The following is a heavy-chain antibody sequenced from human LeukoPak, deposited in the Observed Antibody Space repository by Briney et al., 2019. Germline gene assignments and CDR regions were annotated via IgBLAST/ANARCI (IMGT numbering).Heavy chain of an antibody. D-gene: IGHD1-26*01. Sequence: GGSLRLSCSASGFTFSGSEMNWVRQAPGKGLEWISFISTSGNTIYYADSVKGRFTISRDNAKNSLYLQMNSLRAEDTAVYYCARQTTNDAFDIWGQGTMVTVSS. CDR2: ISTSGNTI. V-gene: IGHV3-48*03. CDR1: GFTFSGSE. CDR3: ARQTTNDAFDI. J-gene: IGHJ3*02.